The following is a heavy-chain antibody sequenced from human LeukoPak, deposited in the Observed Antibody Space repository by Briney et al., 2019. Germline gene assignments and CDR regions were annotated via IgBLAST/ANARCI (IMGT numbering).Heavy chain of an antibody. CDR1: GYTFTRYG. D-gene: IGHD3-22*01. CDR2: ISAYNGNT. V-gene: IGHV1-18*01. J-gene: IGHJ4*02. Sequence: ASVKVSCKASGYTFTRYGISWVRQAPGQGLEWMAWISAYNGNTKYAQKFQGRVTMTTDTSTSTAYMELRSLTSDDTAVYYCARELNYDSSGYYFDYWGQGTLVTVSS. CDR3: ARELNYDSSGYYFDY.